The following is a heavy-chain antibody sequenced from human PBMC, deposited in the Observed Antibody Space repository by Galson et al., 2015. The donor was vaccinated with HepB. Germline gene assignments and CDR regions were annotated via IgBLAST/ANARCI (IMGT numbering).Heavy chain of an antibody. CDR3: ARDRSSWYGGGDAFDF. J-gene: IGHJ3*01. V-gene: IGHV4-30-4*07. D-gene: IGHD6-13*01. Sequence: TLSLTCAVSGGSISSGGYSWTWIRQPPGKGLEWIGCIYYPGRTYYNSSPRSRVTISVDTSKNQFSLKLTSVTDADTAVYFCARDRSSWYGGGDAFDFWGHGTMVTVSS. CDR2: IYYPGRT. CDR1: GGSISSGGYS.